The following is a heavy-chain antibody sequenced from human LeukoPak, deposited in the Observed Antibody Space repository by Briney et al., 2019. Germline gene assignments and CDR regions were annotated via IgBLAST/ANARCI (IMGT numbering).Heavy chain of an antibody. CDR3: ARGSYNWNG. J-gene: IGHJ4*02. Sequence: SETLSLTCTVSGGSISSHYWSWIRQPPGKGLEWIGYIYYSGSTNYNPSLKSRVPISVDTSKNQFSLKLSSVAAADTAVYYCARGSYNWNGWGQGTLVTVSS. V-gene: IGHV4-59*11. CDR1: GGSISSHY. CDR2: IYYSGST. D-gene: IGHD1-20*01.